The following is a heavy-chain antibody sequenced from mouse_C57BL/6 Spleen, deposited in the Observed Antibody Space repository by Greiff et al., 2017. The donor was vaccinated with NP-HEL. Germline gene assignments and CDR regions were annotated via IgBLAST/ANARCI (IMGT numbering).Heavy chain of an antibody. J-gene: IGHJ2*01. D-gene: IGHD1-1*01. CDR2: IYPRDGST. Sequence: VQLQQSGPELVKPGASVKLSCKASGYTFTSYDINWVKQRPGQGLEWIGWIYPRDGSTKYNEKFKGKATLTVDTSSSTAYMELHSLTSEDSAVYFCARALYYYGSSKYYFDYWGQGTTLTVSS. CDR1: GYTFTSYD. CDR3: ARALYYYGSSKYYFDY. V-gene: IGHV1-85*01.